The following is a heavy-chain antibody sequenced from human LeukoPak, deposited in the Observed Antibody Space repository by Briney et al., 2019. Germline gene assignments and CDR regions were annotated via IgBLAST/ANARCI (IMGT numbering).Heavy chain of an antibody. CDR1: GYTLTELS. D-gene: IGHD3-9*01. CDR2: FDPEDGET. J-gene: IGHJ4*02. V-gene: IGHV1-24*01. Sequence: ASVKVSCKVSGYTLTELSMHWVRQAPGKGLEWMGGFDPEDGETIYAQKFQGRVTMTEDTSTDTAYMELNSLRAEDTAVYYCAKDFWLVGTDDYWGQGTLVTVSS. CDR3: AKDFWLVGTDDY.